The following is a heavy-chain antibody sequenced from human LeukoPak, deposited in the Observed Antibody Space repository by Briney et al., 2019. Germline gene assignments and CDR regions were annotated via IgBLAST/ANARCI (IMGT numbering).Heavy chain of an antibody. Sequence: GGSLRLSCAASGFTFSSYAMSWVRQAPGKGLEWVSAISGSGGSTYYADSVKGRFTISRDNSKNTLYLQMNSLRAEDTAVYYCARDPKNYDFWSGYYYYYYYGMDVWGQGTTVTVSS. CDR3: ARDPKNYDFWSGYYYYYYYGMDV. D-gene: IGHD3-3*01. CDR1: GFTFSSYA. CDR2: ISGSGGST. V-gene: IGHV3-23*01. J-gene: IGHJ6*02.